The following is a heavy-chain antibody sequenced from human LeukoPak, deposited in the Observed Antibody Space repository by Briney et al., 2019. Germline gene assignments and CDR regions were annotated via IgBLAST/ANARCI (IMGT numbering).Heavy chain of an antibody. J-gene: IGHJ4*02. CDR3: ARASWGGLSIPGVPKFDY. D-gene: IGHD3-16*01. CDR1: GGSISSYY. V-gene: IGHV4-59*01. Sequence: SETLSLTCTVSGGSISSYYWSWIRQPPGKGLEWIGYIYYSGSTNYNPSLKSRVTISVDTSKNQFSLKLSSVTAADMAVYYWARASWGGLSIPGVPKFDYWGQGTLVTVSS. CDR2: IYYSGST.